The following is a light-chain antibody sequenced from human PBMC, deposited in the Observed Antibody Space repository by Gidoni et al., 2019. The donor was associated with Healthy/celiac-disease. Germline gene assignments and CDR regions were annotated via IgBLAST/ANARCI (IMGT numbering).Light chain of an antibody. CDR2: AAS. CDR1: QSISSY. CDR3: QQSYSTPQT. V-gene: IGKV1-39*01. J-gene: IGKJ2*01. Sequence: ITCRASQSISSYLNWYQQKPGKAPKLLIYAASSLQSGVPSRFSGSGSGTDFTLTISSLQPEDFATYYCQQSYSTPQTFGQGTKLEIK.